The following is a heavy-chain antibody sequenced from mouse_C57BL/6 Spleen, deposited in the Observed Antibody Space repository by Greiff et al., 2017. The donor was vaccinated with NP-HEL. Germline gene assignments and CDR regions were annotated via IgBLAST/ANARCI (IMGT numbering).Heavy chain of an antibody. D-gene: IGHD1-1*01. CDR3: ARSTVVATSDY. Sequence: VQLQQSGPELVKPGASVKMSCKASGYTFTDYNMHWVKQSHEKSLEWIGYINPNNGGTSYNQKFKGKATLTANTSSSTAYMELSSLTSEDTAVYSCARSTVVATSDYWGQGTTLTVSS. CDR2: INPNNGGT. V-gene: IGHV1-22*01. CDR1: GYTFTDYN. J-gene: IGHJ2*01.